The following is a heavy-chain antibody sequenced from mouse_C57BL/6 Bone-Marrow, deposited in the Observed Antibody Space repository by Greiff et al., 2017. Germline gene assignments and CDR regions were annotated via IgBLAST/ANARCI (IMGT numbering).Heavy chain of an antibody. CDR2: ISSGGSYT. Sequence: EVQRVESGGDLVKPGGSLKLSCAASGFTFSSYGMSWVRQTPDKRLEWVATISSGGSYTYYPDSVKGRFTISRDNAKNTLYLQMSSLKSEDTAMYYCARLLLITGYFDVWGTGTTVTVSS. D-gene: IGHD2-4*01. CDR1: GFTFSSYG. CDR3: ARLLLITGYFDV. J-gene: IGHJ1*03. V-gene: IGHV5-6*01.